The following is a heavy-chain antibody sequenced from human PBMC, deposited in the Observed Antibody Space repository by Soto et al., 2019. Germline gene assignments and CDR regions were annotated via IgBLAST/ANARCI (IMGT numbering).Heavy chain of an antibody. CDR3: ARGQGIAAAEYYYYYGMDV. J-gene: IGHJ6*02. D-gene: IGHD6-13*01. V-gene: IGHV1-8*01. CDR2: MNTNSGNT. Sequence: QVQLVQSGAEVKKPGASVKVSCKASGYTFTSYDINWVRQATGQGLEWMGWMNTNSGNTGYAQKFQGRVTMTRNTSISTAYMELSSLRSEDTAVYYCARGQGIAAAEYYYYYGMDVWGQGTTVTVSS. CDR1: GYTFTSYD.